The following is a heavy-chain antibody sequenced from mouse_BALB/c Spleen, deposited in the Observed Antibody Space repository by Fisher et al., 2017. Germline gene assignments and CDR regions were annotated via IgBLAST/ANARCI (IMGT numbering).Heavy chain of an antibody. Sequence: KFKGKATLTVDKSSSTAYMELRSLTSEDTAVYYCAREGDYGSMDYWGQGTSVTVSS. J-gene: IGHJ4*01. D-gene: IGHD1-2*01. CDR3: AREGDYGSMDY. V-gene: IGHV1-18*01.